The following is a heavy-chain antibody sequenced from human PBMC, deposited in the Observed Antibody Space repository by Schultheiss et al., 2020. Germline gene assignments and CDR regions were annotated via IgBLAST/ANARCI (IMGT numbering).Heavy chain of an antibody. V-gene: IGHV3-48*01. CDR3: ARGFRAAAGTLDV. Sequence: ESLKISCAASGFTFSSYSMNWVRQAPGKGLEWISYISSSSSTIYYADSVKGRFTISRDNAKNSVYLQMKSLTAEDTAAYYCARGFRAAAGTLDVWGQGTTVTVSS. D-gene: IGHD6-13*01. J-gene: IGHJ6*02. CDR1: GFTFSSYS. CDR2: ISSSSSTI.